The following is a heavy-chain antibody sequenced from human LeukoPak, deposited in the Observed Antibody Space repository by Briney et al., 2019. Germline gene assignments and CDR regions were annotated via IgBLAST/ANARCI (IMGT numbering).Heavy chain of an antibody. CDR1: GGSFSGYY. Sequence: SETLSLTCAVYGGSFSGYYWSWIRQPPGKRLEWIGEINHSGSTNYNPSLKSRVTISVDTSKNQFSLKPSSVTAADTAVYYCARTLEGSNWFDPWGQGTLVTVSS. J-gene: IGHJ5*02. V-gene: IGHV4-34*01. D-gene: IGHD1-26*01. CDR3: ARTLEGSNWFDP. CDR2: INHSGST.